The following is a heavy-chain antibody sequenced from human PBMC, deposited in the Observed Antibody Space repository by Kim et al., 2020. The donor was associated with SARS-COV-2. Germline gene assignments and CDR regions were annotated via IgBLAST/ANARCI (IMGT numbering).Heavy chain of an antibody. Sequence: ASVKVSCKASGYTFTGYYMHWVLQAPGQGLEWMGWINPNSGGTNYAQKFQGWVTMTRDTSISTAYMELSRLRSDDTAVYYCARVRISALSFGMDVWGQGTTVTVSS. CDR2: INPNSGGT. CDR1: GYTFTGYY. J-gene: IGHJ6*02. V-gene: IGHV1-2*04. D-gene: IGHD6-25*01. CDR3: ARVRISALSFGMDV.